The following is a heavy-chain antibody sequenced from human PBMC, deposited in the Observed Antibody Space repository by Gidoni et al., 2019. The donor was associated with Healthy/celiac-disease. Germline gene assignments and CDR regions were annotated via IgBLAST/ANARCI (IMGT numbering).Heavy chain of an antibody. CDR1: GGSFRGYY. V-gene: IGHV4-34*01. J-gene: IGHJ2*01. D-gene: IGHD2-15*01. CDR2: INHSGST. CDR3: ARGPDCSGGSCYFRRHRYFDL. Sequence: QVQLQQWGAGLLKPSETLSLTCAVYGGSFRGYYWSWIRQPPGKGLEWIGEINHSGSTNYNPSLKSRVTISVDTSKNQFSLKLSSVTAADTAVYYCARGPDCSGGSCYFRRHRYFDLWGRGTLVTVSS.